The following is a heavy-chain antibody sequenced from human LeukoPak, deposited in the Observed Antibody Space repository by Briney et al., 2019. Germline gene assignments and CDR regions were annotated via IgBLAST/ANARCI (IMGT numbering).Heavy chain of an antibody. CDR2: IYYSGST. D-gene: IGHD3-3*02. CDR3: ARGQFWSGYSI. CDR1: GGSISSYY. Sequence: SETLTLTCTVSGGSISSYYWSWIRQPPGKGLEWIGYIYYSGSTNYNPSLKSRVTISVDTSKNQLSLKLGSVTAADTAVYYCARGQFWSGYSIWGQGTLVTVSS. V-gene: IGHV4-59*08. J-gene: IGHJ4*02.